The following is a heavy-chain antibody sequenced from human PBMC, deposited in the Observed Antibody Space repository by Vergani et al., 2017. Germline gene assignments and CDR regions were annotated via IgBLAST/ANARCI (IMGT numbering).Heavy chain of an antibody. D-gene: IGHD2-8*01. CDR3: ARGRCTNGVCYFNDAFDI. CDR2: MNPNSGNT. J-gene: IGHJ3*02. Sequence: QVQLVQSGAEVKKPGASVKVSCKASGYTFTSYDINWVRQATGQGLEWMGWMNPNSGNTGYAQKFQGIVTMTRNTSISTAYMELSSLRSEDTAVYYCARGRCTNGVCYFNDAFDIWGQGTMVTVSS. V-gene: IGHV1-8*01. CDR1: GYTFTSYD.